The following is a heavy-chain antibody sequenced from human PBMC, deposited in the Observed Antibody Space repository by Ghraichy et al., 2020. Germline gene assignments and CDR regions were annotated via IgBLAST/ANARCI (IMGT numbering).Heavy chain of an antibody. Sequence: SQTLSLTCTVSGGSISSGGYYWSWIRQHPGKGLEWIGYIYFSGSTSYNPSLKSRVTISVDTSKNQFSLKLSSVTAADTAVYYCARRSGYIVGGMDVWGQGTTVTVSS. CDR2: IYFSGST. CDR1: GGSISSGGYY. D-gene: IGHD3-3*01. J-gene: IGHJ6*02. CDR3: ARRSGYIVGGMDV. V-gene: IGHV4-31*03.